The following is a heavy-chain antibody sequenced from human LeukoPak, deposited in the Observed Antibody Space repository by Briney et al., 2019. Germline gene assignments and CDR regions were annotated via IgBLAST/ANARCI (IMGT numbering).Heavy chain of an antibody. V-gene: IGHV4-61*01. CDR3: ARVEWWAATPYFDY. J-gene: IGHJ4*02. Sequence: PSETLSLTCTVSGGSVSSGSYYWSWIRQPPGKGLEWIGYMYNSGSTNYNPSLKSRATISVDTSKNQFSLKLTSVTAADTAVYYCARVEWWAATPYFDYWGQGTLVTVSS. D-gene: IGHD2-15*01. CDR2: MYNSGST. CDR1: GGSVSSGSYY.